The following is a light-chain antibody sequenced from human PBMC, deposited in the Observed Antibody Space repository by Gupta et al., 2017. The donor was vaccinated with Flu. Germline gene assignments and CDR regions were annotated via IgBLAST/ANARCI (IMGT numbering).Light chain of an antibody. Sequence: VTPGEPASISCRSSQSLLNSNGNNYLDWYVQKPGQSPQLLIYMGSNRASGVPDRFSGSGSGTDFTLRISRVEADDVGVYYCRQALQTPLTFGGGTKVEIK. CDR2: MGS. J-gene: IGKJ4*01. CDR3: RQALQTPLT. CDR1: QSLLNSNGNNY. V-gene: IGKV2-28*01.